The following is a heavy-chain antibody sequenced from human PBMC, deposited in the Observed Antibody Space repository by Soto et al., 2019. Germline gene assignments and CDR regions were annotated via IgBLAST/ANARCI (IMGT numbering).Heavy chain of an antibody. CDR3: AKASSGYSYGLYFDY. J-gene: IGHJ4*02. CDR2: ISGSGGST. Sequence: GGSLRLSCAASGFTFSSYAMSWVRQAPGKGLEWVSAISGSGGSTYYADSVKGRFTISRDNSKNTLYLQMNSLRAEDTAVYYCAKASSGYSYGLYFDYWGQGTLVTVSS. D-gene: IGHD5-18*01. CDR1: GFTFSSYA. V-gene: IGHV3-23*01.